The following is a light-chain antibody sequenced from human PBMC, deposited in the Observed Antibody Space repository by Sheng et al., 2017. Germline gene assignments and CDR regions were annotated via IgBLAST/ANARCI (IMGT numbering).Light chain of an antibody. CDR3: QQSYSSPYT. V-gene: IGKV1-12*01. J-gene: IGKJ2*01. Sequence: DIQMTQSPSSVSASVGDRVSITCRASQGISSWLAWYQQKPGKAPKLLIYAASNLQTGVPSRFSGAGSGTYFTLTIGSLQPDDFATYICQQSYSSPYTFGQGTTLEF. CDR2: AAS. CDR1: QGISSW.